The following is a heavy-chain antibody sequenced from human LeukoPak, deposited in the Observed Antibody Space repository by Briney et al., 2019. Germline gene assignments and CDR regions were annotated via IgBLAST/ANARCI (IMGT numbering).Heavy chain of an antibody. V-gene: IGHV3-21*01. CDR2: ISSSSSYI. CDR1: GFTFSSYS. Sequence: GGSLRLSCAASGFTFSSYSMNWVRQAPGKGLEWVSSISSSSSYIYYADSVKGRFTISRDNAKNSLYLQMNSLRAEDTAVYYCARDFLEISGSSWYFDYWGQGTLVTVSS. D-gene: IGHD6-13*01. J-gene: IGHJ4*02. CDR3: ARDFLEISGSSWYFDY.